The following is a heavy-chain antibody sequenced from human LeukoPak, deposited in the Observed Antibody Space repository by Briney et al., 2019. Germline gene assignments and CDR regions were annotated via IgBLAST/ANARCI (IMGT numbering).Heavy chain of an antibody. Sequence: GGSLRLSCAASGFSFSTYAMNWVRQAPGKGLEWVSGISASGGSTYYADSVKGRFTISRDNSNNTLSLQMNSLRAEDAAVYFCARAEAVAVYCYMDVWGKGTTVTVS. CDR2: ISASGGST. D-gene: IGHD6-19*01. V-gene: IGHV3-23*01. CDR3: ARAEAVAVYCYMDV. CDR1: GFSFSTYA. J-gene: IGHJ6*04.